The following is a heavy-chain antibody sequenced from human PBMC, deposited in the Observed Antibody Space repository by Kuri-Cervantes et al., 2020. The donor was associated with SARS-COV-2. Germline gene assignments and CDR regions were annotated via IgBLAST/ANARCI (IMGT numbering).Heavy chain of an antibody. CDR2: IYTSGST. D-gene: IGHD6-25*01. J-gene: IGHJ4*02. CDR1: RGSISSGSYY. Sequence: SETLSLTCTVSRGSISSGSYYWSWIRQHAGKGLEWIGRIYTSGSTNYNPSLKSRVTISIDTSKNQFSLKVSSVTAADTAVYYCAREPRLGYLDYCGRGTLVTVSS. V-gene: IGHV4-61*02. CDR3: AREPRLGYLDY.